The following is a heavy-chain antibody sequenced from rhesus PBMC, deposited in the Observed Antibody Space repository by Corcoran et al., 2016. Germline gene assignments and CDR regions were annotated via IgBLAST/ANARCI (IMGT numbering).Heavy chain of an antibody. CDR2: SAYSGST. D-gene: IGHD1-7*02. J-gene: IGHJ4*01. CDR3: ARDSATGTTALAFDY. V-gene: IGHV4-122*02. CDR1: GYSISSDYY. Sequence: QVQLQESGPGLVKPSETLYITCAVSGYSISSDYYWSWISQPPEKGLEWIGYSAYSGSTRYNPSLKSRVTISSDTSKNQFSLKRSSVTAADTAVYYCARDSATGTTALAFDYWGQGVLVTVSS.